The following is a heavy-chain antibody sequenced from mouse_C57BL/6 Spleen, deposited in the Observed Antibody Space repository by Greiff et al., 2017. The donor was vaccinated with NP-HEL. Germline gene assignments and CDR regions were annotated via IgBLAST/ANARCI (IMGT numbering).Heavy chain of an antibody. CDR1: GYSITSGYG. CDR2: ISYSGST. V-gene: IGHV3-2*02. D-gene: IGHD1-2*01. CDR3: ARTARIKY. J-gene: IGHJ2*01. Sequence: EVKLVESGPGLVKPSQSLSLTCTVTGYSITSGYGWNCIRQFPGNKLEWMGYISYSGSTNYNPSLKSRISITRDTSKNQFFLQLNSVTTEDTATYYWARTARIKYWGQGTTLTVSS.